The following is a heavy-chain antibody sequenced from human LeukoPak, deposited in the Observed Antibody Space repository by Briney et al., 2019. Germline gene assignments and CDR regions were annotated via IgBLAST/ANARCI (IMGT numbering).Heavy chain of an antibody. V-gene: IGHV3-23*01. CDR2: ISSSGYST. CDR3: AKRDYSNYLGY. Sequence: PGGSLRLSCAASGFTFNSYVMKWVRQAPGKGLEWVSSISSSGYSTFYADSVKGRFTISRDSSKNTLYLQMNSLRADDTAVYYCAKRDYSNYLGYWGQGTLVTVSS. D-gene: IGHD4-11*01. CDR1: GFTFNSYV. J-gene: IGHJ4*02.